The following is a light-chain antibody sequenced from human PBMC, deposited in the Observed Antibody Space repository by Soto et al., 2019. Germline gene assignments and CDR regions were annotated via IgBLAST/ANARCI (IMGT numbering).Light chain of an antibody. V-gene: IGLV2-11*01. CDR3: CSYAGSYRYV. CDR1: SSDVGGYNY. Sequence: QSVLTQPRSVSGPPGQSVTISCTGTSSDVGGYNYVSWYQQHPGKAPKLMIYYVSKRPSGVPDRFSASKSGNTASLTISGLQAEDEADYYCCSYAGSYRYVFGTGTKVTVL. J-gene: IGLJ1*01. CDR2: YVS.